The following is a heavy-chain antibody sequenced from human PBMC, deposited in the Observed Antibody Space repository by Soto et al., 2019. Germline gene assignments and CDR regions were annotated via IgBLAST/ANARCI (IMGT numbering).Heavy chain of an antibody. Sequence: GGSLRLSCAASGFTVSSNYMSWVRQAPGKGLEWVSVIYSGGSTYYADSVKGRFTISRDNSKNTLYLQMNSLRAEDTAVYYCATTVTTLDYFDYWGQGTLVTVSS. V-gene: IGHV3-66*01. CDR1: GFTVSSNY. CDR2: IYSGGST. CDR3: ATTVTTLDYFDY. D-gene: IGHD4-17*01. J-gene: IGHJ4*02.